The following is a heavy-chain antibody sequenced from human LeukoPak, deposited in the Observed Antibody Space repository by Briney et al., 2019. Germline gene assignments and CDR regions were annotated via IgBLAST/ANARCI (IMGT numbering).Heavy chain of an antibody. V-gene: IGHV3-21*01. J-gene: IGHJ1*01. D-gene: IGHD4-11*01. CDR1: GFTFSSYS. CDR3: ARDEWATVTAEYFQH. CDR2: ISSSSSYI. Sequence: GGPLRLSCAASGFTFSSYSMNWVRQAPGKGLEWVSSISSSSSYIYYADSVKGRLTISRDNAKNSLYLQMNSLRAEDTAVYYCARDEWATVTAEYFQHWGQGTLVTVSS.